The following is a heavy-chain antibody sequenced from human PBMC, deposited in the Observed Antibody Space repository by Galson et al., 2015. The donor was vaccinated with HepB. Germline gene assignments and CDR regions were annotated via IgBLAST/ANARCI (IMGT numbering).Heavy chain of an antibody. J-gene: IGHJ4*02. Sequence: SLRLSCAASGFTFSSYSMNWVRLAPGKGLEWVSSISSSSSYIYYADSVKGRFTISRDNAKNSLYLQMNSLRAEDTAVYYCARDGCGGDCYTKYDYWGQGTLVTVSS. CDR1: GFTFSSYS. CDR2: ISSSSSYI. V-gene: IGHV3-21*01. CDR3: ARDGCGGDCYTKYDY. D-gene: IGHD2-21*02.